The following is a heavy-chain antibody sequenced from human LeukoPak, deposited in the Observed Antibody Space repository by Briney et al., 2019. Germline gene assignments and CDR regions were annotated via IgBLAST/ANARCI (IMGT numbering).Heavy chain of an antibody. CDR1: GGSFSGYY. D-gene: IGHD1-1*01. CDR3: ARGNGDY. Sequence: PSETLSLTCALYGGSFSGYYWSWIRQPPGKGLEWIGEINHSGSTNYNPSLKSRVTISVDTSKNQFSLKLSSVTAADTAVYYCARGNGDYWGQGTLVTVS. V-gene: IGHV4-34*01. CDR2: INHSGST. J-gene: IGHJ4*02.